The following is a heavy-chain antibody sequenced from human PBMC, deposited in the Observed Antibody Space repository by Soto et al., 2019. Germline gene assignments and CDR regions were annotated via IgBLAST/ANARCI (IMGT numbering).Heavy chain of an antibody. J-gene: IGHJ6*02. Sequence: ASVKVSCKASGYTFTSYAMHWVRQAPGQRLEWTGWINAGNGNTKYSQKFQGRVTITRDTSASTAYMELSSLRSEDTAVYYCARGDIGYCSSTSCLTTSYYGMDVWGQGTTVTVSS. CDR2: INAGNGNT. D-gene: IGHD2-2*01. CDR1: GYTFTSYA. V-gene: IGHV1-3*01. CDR3: ARGDIGYCSSTSCLTTSYYGMDV.